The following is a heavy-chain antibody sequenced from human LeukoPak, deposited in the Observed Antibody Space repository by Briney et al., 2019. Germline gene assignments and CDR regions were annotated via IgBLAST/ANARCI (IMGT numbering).Heavy chain of an antibody. V-gene: IGHV1-2*02. Sequence: ASVKGSCKASGYTFTGDYMHWVRQAPGQGLEWVGWINTNSGGTNYAQKFQGRVAMTRDTSISRAYMELSRLRSDDTAVYYCARFQSMRHFDLWGRGTLVTVSS. CDR2: INTNSGGT. J-gene: IGHJ2*01. CDR3: ARFQSMRHFDL. D-gene: IGHD6-6*01. CDR1: GYTFTGDY.